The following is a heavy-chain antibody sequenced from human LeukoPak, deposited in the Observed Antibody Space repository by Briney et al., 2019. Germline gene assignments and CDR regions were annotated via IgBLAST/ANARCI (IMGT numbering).Heavy chain of an antibody. V-gene: IGHV1-18*01. CDR3: ARDFPLVVVDAFDI. CDR1: GYTFTSYG. Sequence: ASVTVSCTASGYTFTSYGISWVRQAPGQGLEWMGWIRAYNGNTNYAQKLQGRVTMTTDTSTSTAYMELRSLRSDDTAVYYCARDFPLVVVDAFDIWGQGTMVTVSS. D-gene: IGHD2-15*01. J-gene: IGHJ3*02. CDR2: IRAYNGNT.